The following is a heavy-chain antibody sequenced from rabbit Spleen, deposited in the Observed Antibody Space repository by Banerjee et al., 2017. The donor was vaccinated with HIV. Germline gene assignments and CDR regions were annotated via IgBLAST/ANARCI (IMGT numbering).Heavy chain of an antibody. V-gene: IGHV1S45*01. Sequence: QEQLMESGGGLVQPGGSLKLSCTASGFSFSSGYWICWVRQAPGKGLEWIACIRTINEVMAYGSWAKGRFTISKPTSTTVTVQMTSLTDADTAAYACARNSGTNGALWGPGTLVTVS. J-gene: IGHJ6*01. CDR1: GFSFSSGYW. CDR2: IRTINEVM. D-gene: IGHD4-1*01. CDR3: ARNSGTNGAL.